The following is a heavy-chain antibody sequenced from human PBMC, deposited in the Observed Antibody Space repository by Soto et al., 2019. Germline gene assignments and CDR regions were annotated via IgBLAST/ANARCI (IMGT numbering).Heavy chain of an antibody. CDR3: AKDRYSSSFVLGRLIGPHYGMDV. CDR2: ISWDGGST. V-gene: IGHV3-43*01. J-gene: IGHJ6*02. Sequence: PGGSLRLSCAASGFTFDDYTMHWVRQAPGKGLEWVSLISWDGGSTYYADSVKGRFTISRDNSKNSLYLQMNSLRTEDTALYYCAKDRYSSSFVLGRLIGPHYGMDVWGQGTTVTVSS. D-gene: IGHD6-6*01. CDR1: GFTFDDYT.